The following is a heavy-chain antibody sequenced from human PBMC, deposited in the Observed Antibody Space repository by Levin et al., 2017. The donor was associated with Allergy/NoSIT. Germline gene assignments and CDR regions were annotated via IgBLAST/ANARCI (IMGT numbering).Heavy chain of an antibody. CDR2: IDASDSYT. CDR1: GYIFTSYW. J-gene: IGHJ5*01. V-gene: IGHV5-10-1*01. Sequence: GGSLRLSCKASGYIFTSYWIAWVRQMPGKGLEWMGRIDASDSYTDYRPSFQGHVTMSVDRSKTSAFLQWSSLKASDTASYYGARLRQSREAAGLVDSWGQGTLVTVSS. CDR3: ARLRQSREAAGLVDS. D-gene: IGHD6-13*01.